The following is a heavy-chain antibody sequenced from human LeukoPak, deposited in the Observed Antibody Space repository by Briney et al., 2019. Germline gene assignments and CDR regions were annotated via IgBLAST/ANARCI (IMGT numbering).Heavy chain of an antibody. V-gene: IGHV3-23*01. D-gene: IGHD5-12*01. CDR2: ISGSGGST. Sequence: PGGSLRLSCAASGFTFSGYAMSWVRQAPGKGLEWVSAISGSGGSTYYADSVKGRFTISRDNSKNTLYLQMNSLRAEDTAVYYCAKRRGYDPRIYYFDYWGQGTLVTVSS. CDR3: AKRRGYDPRIYYFDY. CDR1: GFTFSGYA. J-gene: IGHJ4*02.